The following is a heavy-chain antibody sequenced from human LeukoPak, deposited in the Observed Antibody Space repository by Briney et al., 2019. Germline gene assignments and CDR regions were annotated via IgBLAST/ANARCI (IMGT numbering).Heavy chain of an antibody. CDR3: ARGLAAAGKRRFDP. CDR2: INHSGST. CDR1: GGSFSGYY. D-gene: IGHD6-13*01. J-gene: IGHJ5*02. Sequence: SETLSLTCAVYGGSFSGYYWRWIRQPPGKGLEWIGEINHSGSTNYNPSLKSRVTISVDTSENQFSLKLSSVTAADTAVYYCARGLAAAGKRRFDPWGQGTLVTVSS. V-gene: IGHV4-34*01.